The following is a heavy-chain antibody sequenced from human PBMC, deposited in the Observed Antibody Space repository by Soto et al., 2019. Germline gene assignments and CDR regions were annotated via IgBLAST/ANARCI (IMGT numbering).Heavy chain of an antibody. CDR2: ISGSGGST. Sequence: EVQLLESGGGLVQPGGSLRLSCEASGFTFSSYAMSWVRQAPGKGLEWVSAISGSGGSTYYADSVKGRFTISRDNSKNTLYLQMNSLRAEDTAVYYCANQGSSGWYPLFFDYWGQGTLVTVSS. CDR1: GFTFSSYA. J-gene: IGHJ4*02. V-gene: IGHV3-23*01. D-gene: IGHD6-19*01. CDR3: ANQGSSGWYPLFFDY.